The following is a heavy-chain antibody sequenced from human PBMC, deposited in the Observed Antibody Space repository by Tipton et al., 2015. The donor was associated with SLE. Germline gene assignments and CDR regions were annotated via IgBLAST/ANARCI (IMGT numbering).Heavy chain of an antibody. CDR2: IYHSGST. CDR1: GYSISGAYY. D-gene: IGHD2-15*01. Sequence: TLSLTCAVSGYSISGAYYWGWIRQPPGKGLEWIGSIYHSGSTYYNPSLKSRVTISVDTSKNQFSLKLSSVTAADTAVYYCTRLGFCSGGVCYFDYWGQGTLVTVSS. CDR3: TRLGFCSGGVCYFDY. V-gene: IGHV4-38-2*01. J-gene: IGHJ4*02.